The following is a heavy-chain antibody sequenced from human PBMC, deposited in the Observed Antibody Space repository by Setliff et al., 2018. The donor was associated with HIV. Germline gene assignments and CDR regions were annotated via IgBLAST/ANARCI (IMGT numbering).Heavy chain of an antibody. V-gene: IGHV3-20*04. CDR2: ISWSGGGT. D-gene: IGHD2-8*02. CDR3: AKSLLVAGNDY. J-gene: IGHJ4*02. Sequence: GGSLRLSCAASGFTFEDYGMSWVRQVPGKGLEWVSGISWSGGGTGYAASVKGRFTISRDNAKNSLYLQMNSLRAEDTAVYYCAKSLLVAGNDYWGQGTLVTVSS. CDR1: GFTFEDYG.